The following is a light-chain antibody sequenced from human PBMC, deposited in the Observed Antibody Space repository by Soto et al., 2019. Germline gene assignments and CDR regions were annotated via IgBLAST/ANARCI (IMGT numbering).Light chain of an antibody. CDR3: RQRNRYART. CDR2: AAS. CDR1: QGISSY. J-gene: IGKJ1*01. Sequence: DIQLTQSPSFLSAYVGDRVIITCRARQGISSYLACYQQKPGKAPKLRIYAASPLQSWVPSSFSCSGSGSEFTLTISSLQPKDFETDYCRQRNRYARTFGQGTKVEIK. V-gene: IGKV1-9*01.